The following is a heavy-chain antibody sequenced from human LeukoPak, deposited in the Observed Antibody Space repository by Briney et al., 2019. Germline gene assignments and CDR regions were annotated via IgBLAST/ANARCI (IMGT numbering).Heavy chain of an antibody. CDR3: ARDLLARAGPAGY. CDR2: IIPIFGTA. V-gene: IGHV1-69*05. Sequence: GASVKVSCKASGGTFSSYAISWVRQAPGQGLEWMGGIIPIFGTANYAQKLQGRVTMTTDTSTSTAYMELRSLRSDDTAVYYCARDLLARAGPAGYWGQGTLVTVSS. J-gene: IGHJ4*02. CDR1: GGTFSSYA. D-gene: IGHD6-19*01.